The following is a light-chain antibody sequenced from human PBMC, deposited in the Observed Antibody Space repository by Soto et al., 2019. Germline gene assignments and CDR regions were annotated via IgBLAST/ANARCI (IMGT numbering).Light chain of an antibody. CDR1: QTVPRNY. CDR2: GPS. J-gene: IGKJ1*01. Sequence: EIVLTQSPGTLSLSPGERATLSCRASQTVPRNYLAWYQQRPGQTPRLLIYGPSSRATGIPDRFSGSGSGTDFTLTITRLEPADFAVYYCHQYATSPQTFGQGTKVEIK. V-gene: IGKV3-20*01. CDR3: HQYATSPQT.